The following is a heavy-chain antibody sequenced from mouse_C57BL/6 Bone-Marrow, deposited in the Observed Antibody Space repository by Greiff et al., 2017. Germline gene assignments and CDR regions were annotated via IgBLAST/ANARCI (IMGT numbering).Heavy chain of an antibody. CDR2: IYPGDGDT. J-gene: IGHJ4*01. V-gene: IGHV1-80*01. CDR1: GYAFSSYW. D-gene: IGHD2-14*01. CDR3: ARSVHWVRRFDD. Sequence: QVQLQQSGAELVKPGASVKISCKASGYAFSSYWMHWVKQRPGKGLEWIGQIYPGDGDTNYNGKVKGKATLTADKSSSTAYMQLSSLTSEDTAVYFCARSVHWVRRFDDWGQGTSVTVSS.